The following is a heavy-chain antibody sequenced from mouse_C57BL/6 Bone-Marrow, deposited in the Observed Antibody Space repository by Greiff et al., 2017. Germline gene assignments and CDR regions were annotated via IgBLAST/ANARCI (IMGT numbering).Heavy chain of an antibody. V-gene: IGHV2-4*01. CDR2: IWSGGST. J-gene: IGHJ2*01. CDR3: AKNGKGYFDY. Sequence: QVQLKQSGPGLVQPSQSLSITCTVSGFSLTSYGVHWVRQPPGKGLEWLGVIWSGGSTDYNAAFISRLSISKDNSKSQVFFKMNSLQADDTAIYYCAKNGKGYFDYWGQGTTLTVSS. D-gene: IGHD4-1*01. CDR1: GFSLTSYG.